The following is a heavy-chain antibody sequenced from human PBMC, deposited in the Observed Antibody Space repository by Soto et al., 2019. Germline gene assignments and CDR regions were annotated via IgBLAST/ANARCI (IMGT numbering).Heavy chain of an antibody. D-gene: IGHD2-15*01. CDR3: ARDGNCSGGRCCSTPAADAFDI. J-gene: IGHJ3*02. Sequence: PSQTLSLTCAISGDSVSSNSAAWNWSRQSPSRGLEGRGRTYYRSKWDNDYAVSVKSRITINPDTSKNQFSLQLNSVAPEDTAVSYCARDGNCSGGRCCSTPAADAFDIWGQGTLVTVSS. CDR1: GDSVSSNSAA. V-gene: IGHV6-1*01. CDR2: TYYRSKWDN.